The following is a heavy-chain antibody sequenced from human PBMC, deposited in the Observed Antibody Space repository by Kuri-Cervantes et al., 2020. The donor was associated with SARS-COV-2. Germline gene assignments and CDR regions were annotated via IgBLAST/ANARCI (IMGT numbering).Heavy chain of an antibody. V-gene: IGHV3-20*01. CDR1: GFTFDDYG. CDR3: ATNDYGVSYMDV. Sequence: GGSLRLSCAASGFTFDDYGMSWVRQAPGKGLEWVSGINWNGGSTGYADSVKGRFTISRDNAKNSLYLQMNSLRAEDTALYHCATNDYGVSYMDVWGKGTRVTVSS. CDR2: INWNGGST. D-gene: IGHD4-17*01. J-gene: IGHJ6*03.